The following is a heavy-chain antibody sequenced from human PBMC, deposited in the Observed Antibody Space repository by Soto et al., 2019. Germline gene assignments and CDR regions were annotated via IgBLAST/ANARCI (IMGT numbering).Heavy chain of an antibody. J-gene: IGHJ4*02. CDR2: IEQNGSEK. CDR1: GFTFSNYW. D-gene: IGHD5-18*01. V-gene: IGHV3-7*03. Sequence: PVGSLRLSCAASGFTFSNYWMSWVRQAPGKGLEWVANIEQNGSEKYYVDSVKGRFTISRDNAKNSQYLQMNSLRAEDTAVYYCARLSRPGYSYGSIFDFWGQGTLVTVSP. CDR3: ARLSRPGYSYGSIFDF.